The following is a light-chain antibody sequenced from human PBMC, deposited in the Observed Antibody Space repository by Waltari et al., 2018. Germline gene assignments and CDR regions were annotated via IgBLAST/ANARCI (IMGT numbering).Light chain of an antibody. Sequence: EIVLTQSPATLSLSPGERATLSCRASQSVSDYLAWYQHKPGQVPRLLIYDASNRATGVPPRFSGSWSGTDFTLTISSLEPEDFALYYCQHRSNWPPYSFGQGTKLEIK. CDR3: QHRSNWPPYS. CDR2: DAS. CDR1: QSVSDY. V-gene: IGKV3-11*01. J-gene: IGKJ2*03.